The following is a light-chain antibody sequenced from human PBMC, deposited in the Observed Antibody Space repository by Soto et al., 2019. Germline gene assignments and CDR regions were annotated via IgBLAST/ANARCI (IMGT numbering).Light chain of an antibody. CDR3: SSYTSSSTLGVV. Sequence: QSALTQPASVSGSPGQSITISCTGTSSDVGGYNYVSWYQQHPGKAPKLMIYDVSNRPSGVSIRFSGSKSGNTASLTISGLQAEDEADYYCSSYTSSSTLGVVFGGGTKLTVL. J-gene: IGLJ2*01. V-gene: IGLV2-14*01. CDR1: SSDVGGYNY. CDR2: DVS.